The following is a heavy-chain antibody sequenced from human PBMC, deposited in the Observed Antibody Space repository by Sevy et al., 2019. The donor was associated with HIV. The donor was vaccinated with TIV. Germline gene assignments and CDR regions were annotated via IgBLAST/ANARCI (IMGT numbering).Heavy chain of an antibody. J-gene: IGHJ4*02. CDR1: GFTVSSNY. CDR2: IYSDGTT. V-gene: IGHV3-66*01. CDR3: ARGKSGYGYALNY. D-gene: IGHD5-18*01. Sequence: GGSLRLSCAASGFTVSSNYMTWVRQVPGKGLEGDSVIYSDGTTYHADSVKDRFTISRDNSKNTLYLQMNSLRAEDTAVYYCARGKSGYGYALNYWGQGTLVTVSS.